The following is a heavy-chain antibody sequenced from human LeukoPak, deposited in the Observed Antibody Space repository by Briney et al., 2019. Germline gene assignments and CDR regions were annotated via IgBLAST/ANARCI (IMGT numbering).Heavy chain of an antibody. Sequence: GGSLRLSXAASGFTFSGSAMHWVRQASGKGLEWVGRIRRKGNDYATAYAASVKGRFTISRDDSKNTAYLQMDSLKTEDTAVYFCTRLGGSPPYFDYWGQGTLVTVSS. D-gene: IGHD3-16*01. CDR3: TRLGGSPPYFDY. CDR2: IRRKGNDYAT. CDR1: GFTFSGSA. V-gene: IGHV3-73*01. J-gene: IGHJ4*02.